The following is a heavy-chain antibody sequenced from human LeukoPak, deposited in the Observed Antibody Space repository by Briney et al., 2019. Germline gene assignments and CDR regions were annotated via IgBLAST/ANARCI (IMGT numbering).Heavy chain of an antibody. CDR3: ARFGYVAAVDL. CDR1: GFTFSSYG. D-gene: IGHD2-15*01. Sequence: GRSLRLSCAASGFTFSSYGMHWVRQAPGKGLEWVAVIWYDGSNKYYADSVKGRFTISRDNSKNTLYLQMNSLRAEDTAVYYCARFGYVAAVDLWGQGTLVTVSS. V-gene: IGHV3-33*01. J-gene: IGHJ4*02. CDR2: IWYDGSNK.